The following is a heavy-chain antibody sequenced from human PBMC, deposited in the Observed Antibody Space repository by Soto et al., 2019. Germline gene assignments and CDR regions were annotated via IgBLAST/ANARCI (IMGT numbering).Heavy chain of an antibody. CDR1: GCSIRINSYS. Sequence: SDTLSLTCTFIGCSIRINSYSCGWSRKPPGQGLEWIGTLYSSRDTYYNPSLKSRVTISADTSQNQFSLDLTSVTATDTAVYFCARHPGYCSGGSCNGQYTLDVWGQGTTVS. V-gene: IGHV4-39*01. J-gene: IGHJ6*02. CDR3: ARHPGYCSGGSCNGQYTLDV. D-gene: IGHD2-15*01. CDR2: LYSSRDT.